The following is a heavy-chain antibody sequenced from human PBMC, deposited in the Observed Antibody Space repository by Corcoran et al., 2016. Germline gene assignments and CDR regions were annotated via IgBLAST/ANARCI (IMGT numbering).Heavy chain of an antibody. CDR3: ARHMHIAAAGTRGGGPGNYYYGMDV. Sequence: EVQLVQSGAEVKKPGESLKISCKGSGYSFTSYWIGWVRQMPGKGLEWMGIIYPGDSDTRYSPSFQGQVTISADKSIRTAYLQWSSLKASNTAMYCCARHMHIAAAGTRGGGPGNYYYGMDVWGQGTTVTVSS. J-gene: IGHJ6*02. D-gene: IGHD6-13*01. V-gene: IGHV5-51*01. CDR2: IYPGDSDT. CDR1: GYSFTSYW.